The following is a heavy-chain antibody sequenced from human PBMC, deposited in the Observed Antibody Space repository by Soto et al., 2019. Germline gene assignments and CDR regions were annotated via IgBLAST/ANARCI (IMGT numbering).Heavy chain of an antibody. D-gene: IGHD2-2*01. Sequence: SETLSLTCTVSGGSISSGGYYWSWIRQHPGKGLEWIGYIYYSGSTYYNPSLKSRVTIPVDTSKNQFSLKLSSVTAADTAVYYCARVRVDCSSTSCYDYYYYGMDVWGQGTTVTVSS. CDR2: IYYSGST. J-gene: IGHJ6*02. V-gene: IGHV4-31*03. CDR1: GGSISSGGYY. CDR3: ARVRVDCSSTSCYDYYYYGMDV.